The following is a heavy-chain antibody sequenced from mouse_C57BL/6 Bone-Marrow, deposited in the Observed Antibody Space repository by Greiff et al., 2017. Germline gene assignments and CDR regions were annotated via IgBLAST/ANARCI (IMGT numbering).Heavy chain of an antibody. CDR2: IDPEIGDT. J-gene: IGHJ2*01. V-gene: IGHV14-4*01. CDR1: GFNIKDDY. D-gene: IGHD2-3*01. CDR3: SSFDGNYFDF. Sequence: DVQLQESGAELVRPGASVKLSCTASGFNIKDDYIHWVKQRPEQGLEWIGWIDPEIGDTKYASKFQGKATITSDTSSNTAYLQRSSLTSEDTAVYYCSSFDGNYFDFWGQGTPLTVAS.